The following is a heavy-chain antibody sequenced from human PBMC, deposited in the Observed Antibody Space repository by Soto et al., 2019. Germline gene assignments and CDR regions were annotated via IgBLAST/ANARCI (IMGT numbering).Heavy chain of an antibody. J-gene: IGHJ4*02. V-gene: IGHV1-18*01. CDR3: VVAAQPYYFDY. CDR1: GYPFTSFG. Sequence: QGPLVESGGEVEKPWAPVKVLCQASGYPFTSFGINWVRPAPGKGLEWMGWISAYNGNKNYAQKLQGRVTMTTDTSTSTAYMELRSLRSDDTAVYYCVVAAQPYYFDYWGQGTLVTVSS. CDR2: ISAYNGNK. D-gene: IGHD2-15*01.